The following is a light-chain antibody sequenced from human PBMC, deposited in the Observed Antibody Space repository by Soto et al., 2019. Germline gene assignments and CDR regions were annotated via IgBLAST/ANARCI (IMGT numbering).Light chain of an antibody. CDR1: SSDVGSYNL. CDR2: EGS. Sequence: QSVLTQPASVSGSPGQSITISCTGTSSDVGSYNLVSWYQQHPGKAPKLMIYEGSKRPSGVSNRFSGSKSGNTASLTISGLQDEDEADYYCCSYACSSTLVFGGGTKLTVL. J-gene: IGLJ2*01. V-gene: IGLV2-23*01. CDR3: CSYACSSTLV.